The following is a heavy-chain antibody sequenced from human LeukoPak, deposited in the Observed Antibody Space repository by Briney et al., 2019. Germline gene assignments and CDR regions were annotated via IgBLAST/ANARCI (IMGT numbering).Heavy chain of an antibody. J-gene: IGHJ4*02. CDR1: GFTFSNSA. CDR2: ISGSGGST. CDR3: AKDYQGRWLVYFDY. V-gene: IGHV3-23*01. Sequence: PGGSLRLSCAASGFTFSNSAMSWVRQAPGKGLEWVSAISGSGGSTYYADSVKGQFTISRDNSKNTLYLQMNSLRAEDTAVYYCAKDYQGRWLVYFDYWGQGTLVTVSS. D-gene: IGHD6-19*01.